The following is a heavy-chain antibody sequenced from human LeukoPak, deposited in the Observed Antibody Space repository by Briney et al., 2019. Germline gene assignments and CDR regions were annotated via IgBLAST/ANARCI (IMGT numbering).Heavy chain of an antibody. CDR2: IYYSGST. D-gene: IGHD6-13*01. CDR3: ALDSSGWSDDSFDI. V-gene: IGHV4-59*01. J-gene: IGHJ3*02. CDR1: GGSISSYY. Sequence: TSETLSLTCTVSGGSISSYYWSWIRQPPGKGLEWIGYIYYSGSTNYNPSLKSRVTMSIDTSKNHFSLNLNSVTAADTAIYYCALDSSGWSDDSFDIWGQGTMVTVSS.